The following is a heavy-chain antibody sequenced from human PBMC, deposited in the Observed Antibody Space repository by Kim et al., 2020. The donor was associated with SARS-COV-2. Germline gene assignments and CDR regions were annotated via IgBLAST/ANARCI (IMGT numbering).Heavy chain of an antibody. J-gene: IGHJ5*02. CDR3: ARGFGEP. CDR2: INHSGST. Sequence: SETLSLTCAVYGGSFSGYYWSWIRQPPGKGLEWIGEINHSGSTNYNPSLKSRVTISVDTSKNQFSLKLSSVTAADTAVYYCARGFGEPWGQGTLVTVSS. CDR1: GGSFSGYY. V-gene: IGHV4-34*01. D-gene: IGHD3-10*01.